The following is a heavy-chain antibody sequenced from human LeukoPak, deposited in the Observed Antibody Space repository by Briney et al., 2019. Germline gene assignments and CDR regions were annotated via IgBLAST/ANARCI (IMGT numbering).Heavy chain of an antibody. CDR1: GGSISSYY. V-gene: IGHV4-59*08. J-gene: IGHJ4*02. CDR2: IYYSGST. CDR3: ASSTVAGTDYFDY. Sequence: PSETLSLTCTVSGGSISSYYWSWIRQPPGEGLEWIGYIYYSGSTNYNPSLKSRVTISVDTSKNQFSLKLSSVTAADTAVYYCASSTVAGTDYFDYWGQGTLVTVSS. D-gene: IGHD6-19*01.